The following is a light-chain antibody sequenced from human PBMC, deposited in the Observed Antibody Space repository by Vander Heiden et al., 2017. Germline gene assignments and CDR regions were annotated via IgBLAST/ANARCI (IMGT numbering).Light chain of an antibody. CDR2: AAS. V-gene: IGKV1-8*01. J-gene: IGKJ1*01. Sequence: AIRMTQSPSSFSASTGDRVTITCRASQGISSYLAWYQQKPGKAPKLLIYAASTLQSRVPSTFSGRGSLRDFTLTISCLQSEDIATYYSLRDDSYPKTFGQGTKVEIK. CDR1: QGISSY. CDR3: LRDDSYPKT.